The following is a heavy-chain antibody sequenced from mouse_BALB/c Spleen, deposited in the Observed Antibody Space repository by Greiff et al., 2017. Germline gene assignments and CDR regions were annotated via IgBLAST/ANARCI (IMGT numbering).Heavy chain of an antibody. CDR1: GFSLSTSGMG. D-gene: IGHD1-1*01. V-gene: IGHV8-12*01. CDR3: ARMDYYGPYWYFDV. Sequence: QVTLKVSGPGILQPSQTLSLTCSFSGFSLSTSGMGVSWIRQPSGKGLEWLAHIYWDDDKRYNPSLKSRLTISKDTSSNQVFLKITSVDTADTATYYCARMDYYGPYWYFDVWGAGTTVTVSS. CDR2: IYWDDDK. J-gene: IGHJ1*01.